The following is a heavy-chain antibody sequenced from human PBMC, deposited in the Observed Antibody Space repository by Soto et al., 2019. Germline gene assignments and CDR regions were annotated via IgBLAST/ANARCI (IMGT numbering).Heavy chain of an antibody. CDR1: GFAVSSKY. J-gene: IGHJ4*02. CDR2: IYAGGTT. CDR3: VQTTGWPGFDF. Sequence: EVQLVESGGGLIQPGGSLRLSCAASGFAVSSKYMTWVRQAPGKGLEWVSVIYAGGTTYYADSVKGRFTISRDTSKNTLYLQMNSVRAEDPAVYYCVQTTGWPGFDFWGQGTLVTVSS. V-gene: IGHV3-53*01. D-gene: IGHD6-19*01.